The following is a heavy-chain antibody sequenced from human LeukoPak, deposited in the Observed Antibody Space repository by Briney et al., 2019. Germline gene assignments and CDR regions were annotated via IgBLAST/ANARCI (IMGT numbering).Heavy chain of an antibody. Sequence: ASVKVSCKASVGTFSSYAISWVRQAPGQGLEWMGRIIPILGIANYAQKFQGRVTITADKSTSTAYMELSSLRSEDTAVYYCAGGRGSGRKKNWFDPWGQGTLVTVSS. J-gene: IGHJ5*02. V-gene: IGHV1-69*04. CDR2: IIPILGIA. CDR1: VGTFSSYA. D-gene: IGHD3-10*01. CDR3: AGGRGSGRKKNWFDP.